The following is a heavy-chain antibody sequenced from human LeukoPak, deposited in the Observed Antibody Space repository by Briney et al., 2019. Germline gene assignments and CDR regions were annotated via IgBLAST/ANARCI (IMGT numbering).Heavy chain of an antibody. CDR2: ISSSGSTI. Sequence: PGGSLRLSCAASGFTFNDYYMNWIRQAPGNGLECVSYISSSGSTIYYADSVNGRFTTSTSNAKNSLYLQMNRLRAEDTAVYYCARDRGLWSGYSSYSEYFQHWGQGPLVTVSS. CDR1: GFTFNDYY. D-gene: IGHD3-3*01. J-gene: IGHJ1*01. V-gene: IGHV3-11*04. CDR3: ARDRGLWSGYSSYSEYFQH.